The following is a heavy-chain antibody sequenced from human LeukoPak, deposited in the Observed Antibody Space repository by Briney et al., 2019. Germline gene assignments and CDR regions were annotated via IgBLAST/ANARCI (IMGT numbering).Heavy chain of an antibody. Sequence: SQTLSLTCTVSGRSISIGDYYWSWIRQPPGKGLEWIGYIYYSGSTYYNPSLKSRVTISVDTSKNQFSLKLSSVTAADTAVYYCAREALTSYYYYGMDVWGKGTTVTVSS. CDR3: AREALTSYYYYGMDV. J-gene: IGHJ6*04. V-gene: IGHV4-30-4*01. CDR2: IYYSGST. CDR1: GRSISIGDYY. D-gene: IGHD3-3*02.